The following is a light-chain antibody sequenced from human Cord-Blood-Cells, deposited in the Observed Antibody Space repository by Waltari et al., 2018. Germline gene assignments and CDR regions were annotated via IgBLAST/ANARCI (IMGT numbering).Light chain of an antibody. CDR1: RSDVGGYNY. J-gene: IGLJ2*01. CDR3: CSYAGSYTLV. Sequence: QSALTQPRSVSGSPGQSVTISCTGTRSDVGGYNYVSWYQQHPGKAPNLMIYDVSKRPSGVPERFSGSKSGNTASRTISGLQAEDEADYYGCSYAGSYTLVFGGGTKLTVL. V-gene: IGLV2-11*01. CDR2: DVS.